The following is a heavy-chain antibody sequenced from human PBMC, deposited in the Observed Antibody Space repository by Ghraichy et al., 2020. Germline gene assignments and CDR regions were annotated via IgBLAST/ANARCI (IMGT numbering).Heavy chain of an antibody. CDR1: GDSISKSHW. CDR2: IYRGGTT. Sequence: LSLTCAVSGDSISKSHWWSWVRQPPGRGLEWIGEIYRGGTTAYSPSLNSRVTISLDESKSQFSLHLSSLTAADTAVYFCARRASGGTSYVYYFDYWGQGTLVTVSS. V-gene: IGHV4-4*01. D-gene: IGHD3-10*01. CDR3: ARRASGGTSYVYYFDY. J-gene: IGHJ4*02.